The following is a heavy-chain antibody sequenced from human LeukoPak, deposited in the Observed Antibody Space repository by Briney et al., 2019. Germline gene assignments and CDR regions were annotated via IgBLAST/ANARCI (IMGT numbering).Heavy chain of an antibody. J-gene: IGHJ5*02. D-gene: IGHD6-25*01. CDR2: LYYSGTT. V-gene: IGHV4-59*01. CDR1: SGSISSYY. CDR3: ARAGGLAAGNNWFAP. Sequence: SETLSLTCSVSSGSISSYYWSWIRQPPGKGLAWMGYLYYSGTTNYNPSLKSQVTISVDTSKNQFYLKLRSVTAADTAVYYCARAGGLAAGNNWFAPWGQGTLVTVSS.